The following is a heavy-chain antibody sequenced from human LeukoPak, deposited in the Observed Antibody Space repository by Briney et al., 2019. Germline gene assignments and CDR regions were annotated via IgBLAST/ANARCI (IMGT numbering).Heavy chain of an antibody. J-gene: IGHJ4*02. D-gene: IGHD3-22*01. CDR3: ASGLYSSRFDY. CDR2: ISSSSSYI. V-gene: IGHV3-21*01. CDR1: GFSFSSAW. Sequence: GGSLRLSCVGSGFSFSSAWMNWVRQAPGKGLEWVPSISSSSSYIYYADSVKGRFTISRDNAKNSLYLQMNSLRAEDTAVYYCASGLYSSRFDYWGQGTLVTVSS.